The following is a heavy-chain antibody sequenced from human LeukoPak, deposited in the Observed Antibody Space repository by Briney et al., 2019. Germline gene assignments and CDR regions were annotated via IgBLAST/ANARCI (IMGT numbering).Heavy chain of an antibody. V-gene: IGHV1-2*02. CDR3: ARDPITFGGVIPLDY. CDR1: GYTFTGYY. Sequence: ASVKVSCKASGYTFTGYYMHWVRQAPGQGLEWMGWINPNSGGTNYAQKFQGRVTMTRDTSISTAYMELSRLRSDDTAVYYCARDPITFGGVIPLDYWGQGTLVTVSS. D-gene: IGHD3-16*02. CDR2: INPNSGGT. J-gene: IGHJ4*02.